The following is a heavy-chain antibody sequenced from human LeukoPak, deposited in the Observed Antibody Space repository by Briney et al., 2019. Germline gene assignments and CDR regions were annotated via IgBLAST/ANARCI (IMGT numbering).Heavy chain of an antibody. Sequence: GGSLRLSCVASGFTFSSYSMNWVRQAPGKGLEWVSYISSSSSTIYYADSVKGRFTISRDNAKNSLYLQMNSLRAEDTAVYYCASGGYYYYMDVWGKGTTVTVSS. V-gene: IGHV3-48*01. J-gene: IGHJ6*03. CDR3: ASGGYYYYMDV. CDR1: GFTFSSYS. D-gene: IGHD3-3*01. CDR2: ISSSSSTI.